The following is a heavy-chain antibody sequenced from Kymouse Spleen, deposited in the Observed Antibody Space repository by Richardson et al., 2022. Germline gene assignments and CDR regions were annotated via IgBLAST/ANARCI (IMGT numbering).Heavy chain of an antibody. CDR3: ARITMVRGVISYFDY. CDR2: INHSGST. V-gene: IGHV4-34*01. Sequence: QVQLQQWGAGLLKPSETLSLTCAVYGGSFSGYYWSWIRQPPGKGLEWIGEINHSGSTNYNPSLKSRVTISVDTSKNQFSLKLSSVTAADTAVYYCARITMVRGVISYFDYWGQGTLVTVSS. J-gene: IGHJ4*02. CDR1: GGSFSGYY. D-gene: IGHD3-10*01.